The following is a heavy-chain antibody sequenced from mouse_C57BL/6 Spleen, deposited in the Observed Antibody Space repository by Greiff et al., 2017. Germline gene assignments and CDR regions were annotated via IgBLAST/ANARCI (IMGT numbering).Heavy chain of an antibody. V-gene: IGHV1-55*01. CDR2: IYPGSGST. J-gene: IGHJ2*01. CDR3: ARTGSGYVGYFDY. Sequence: QVHVKQPGAELVKPGASVKMSCKASGYTFTSYWITWVKQRPGQGLEWIGDIYPGSGSTNYNEKFKSKATLTVDTSSSTAYMQLSSLTSEDSAVYYCARTGSGYVGYFDYWGQGTTLTVSS. CDR1: GYTFTSYW. D-gene: IGHD3-2*02.